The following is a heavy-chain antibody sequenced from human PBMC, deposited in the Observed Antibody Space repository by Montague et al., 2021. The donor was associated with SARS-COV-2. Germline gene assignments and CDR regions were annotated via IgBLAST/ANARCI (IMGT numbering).Heavy chain of an antibody. D-gene: IGHD2-21*01. CDR2: PYYSGAT. J-gene: IGHJ4*02. CDR3: ARLRGGTPGEH. Sequence: SETLSLTCTVSGGSISDGNFHWGWIRQPPGKGLEWIGTPYYSGATYYNPSLKSRVTTSMDTSKNRFSLKLTSAIAADTAVYYCARLRGGTPGEHWGQGALVTVSS. CDR1: GGSISDGNFH. V-gene: IGHV4-39*07.